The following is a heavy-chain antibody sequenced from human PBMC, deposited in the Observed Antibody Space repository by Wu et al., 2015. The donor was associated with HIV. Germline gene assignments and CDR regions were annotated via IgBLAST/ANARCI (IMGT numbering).Heavy chain of an antibody. D-gene: IGHD2-2*01. CDR2: ISPISETP. CDR1: GGTFTSYA. Sequence: QVHLVQSGAEVKKSGSSVKVSCQASGGTFTSYAFSWVRQAPGQGFEWMGGISPISETPDYAQKFQGRVTIATDKSTSTVYMELNRLDSDDTAVYFCALIPAAMSGFYSYMDVWGKGTAVTVSS. V-gene: IGHV1-69*05. CDR3: ALIPAAMSGFYSYMDV. J-gene: IGHJ6*03.